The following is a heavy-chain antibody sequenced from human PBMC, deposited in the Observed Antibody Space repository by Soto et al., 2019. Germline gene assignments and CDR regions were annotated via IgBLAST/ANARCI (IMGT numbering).Heavy chain of an antibody. CDR2: INPSGGST. V-gene: IGHV1-46*01. CDR1: GYTFTSYY. D-gene: IGHD6-13*01. CDR3: ARGGRTSYSSSWYWIGYFDY. Sequence: SVKVSCKASGYTFTSYYMHWVRQAPGQGLEWMGIINPSGGSTSYAQKFQGRVTMTRDTSTSTVYMELSSLRSEDTAVYYCARGGRTSYSSSWYWIGYFDYWGQGTLVTVSS. J-gene: IGHJ4*02.